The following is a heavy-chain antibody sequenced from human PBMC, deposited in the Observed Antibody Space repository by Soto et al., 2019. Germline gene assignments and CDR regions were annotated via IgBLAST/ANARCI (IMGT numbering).Heavy chain of an antibody. CDR1: GFTFSSYG. CDR2: ISYDGINK. D-gene: IGHD6-6*01. Sequence: GGSLRLSCAASGFTFSSYGMHWVRQAPGKGLERVAVISYDGINKYYADSVKGRFTISRDNSKNTLYLQMNSLRAEDTAVYYCAKDRGLVVYYCGMDVWGQGTTVTVSS. J-gene: IGHJ6*02. V-gene: IGHV3-30*18. CDR3: AKDRGLVVYYCGMDV.